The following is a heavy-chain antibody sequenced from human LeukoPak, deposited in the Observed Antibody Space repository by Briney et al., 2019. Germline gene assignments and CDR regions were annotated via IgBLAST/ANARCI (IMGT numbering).Heavy chain of an antibody. CDR1: GFNVSSNY. CDR2: IYRGGST. V-gene: IGHV3-66*01. J-gene: IGHJ6*02. CDR3: ARVGNSNRYGMDV. Sequence: GGSLRLSCAAPGFNVSSNYMSWVRQSPGKGLEWVSVIYRGGSTYYAGSVKGRFIISRDNSKNTLYLQMNSLRPEDTGAYYCARVGNSNRYGMDVWGQGTTVTVSS. D-gene: IGHD4-23*01.